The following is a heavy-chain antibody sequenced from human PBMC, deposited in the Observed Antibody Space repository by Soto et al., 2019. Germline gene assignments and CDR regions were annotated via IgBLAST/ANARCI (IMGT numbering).Heavy chain of an antibody. CDR3: ARLEGLATISYYFDY. J-gene: IGHJ4*02. V-gene: IGHV4-39*01. D-gene: IGHD3-9*01. CDR2: IYYRGNT. CDR1: GDSINSDNYD. Sequence: XXTLSLPFSVSGDSINSDNYDWGWIRQPPGKGLEWIGSIYYRGNTYYNPSLKTRVTISLDKSKSQFSLKLNSVTAEDSAVYFCARLEGLATISYYFDYWGQGTLVTVSS.